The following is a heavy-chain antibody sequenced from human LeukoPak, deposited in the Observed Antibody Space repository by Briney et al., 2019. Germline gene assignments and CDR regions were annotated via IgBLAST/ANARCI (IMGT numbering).Heavy chain of an antibody. J-gene: IGHJ5*02. CDR3: ARDIVVVPAANQVVNWFDP. V-gene: IGHV4-4*07. D-gene: IGHD2-2*01. CDR1: GGSISSYY. Sequence: PSETLSLTCTVSGGSISSYYWSWIRQPAGKGLEWIGRIYTSGSTNYNPSLKSRVTISVDTSKNQFSLKLSSATAADTAVYYCARDIVVVPAANQVVNWFDPWGQGTLVTVSS. CDR2: IYTSGST.